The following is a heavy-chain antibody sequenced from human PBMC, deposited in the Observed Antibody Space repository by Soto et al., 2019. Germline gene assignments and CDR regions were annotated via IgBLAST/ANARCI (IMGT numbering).Heavy chain of an antibody. D-gene: IGHD5-18*01. V-gene: IGHV3-30*18. CDR3: AKLGYDELWLLFDY. Sequence: PGGSLRLSCAASGFTFSSYGMHWVRQAPGKGLEWVAVISYDGSNKYYADSVKGRFTISRDNSKNTLYLQMNSLRAEDTAVYYCAKLGYDELWLLFDYWGQGTLVTVSS. CDR2: ISYDGSNK. J-gene: IGHJ4*02. CDR1: GFTFSSYG.